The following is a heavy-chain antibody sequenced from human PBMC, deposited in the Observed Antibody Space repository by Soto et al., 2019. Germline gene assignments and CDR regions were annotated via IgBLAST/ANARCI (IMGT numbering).Heavy chain of an antibody. CDR1: GGTFSSYA. D-gene: IGHD6-13*01. J-gene: IGHJ4*02. Sequence: SVKVSCKASGGTFSSYAISWVRQAPGQGLEWMGGIIPIFGTANYAQKFQGRVTITADESTSTAYMELSSLRSEDTAVYYCATSSSWYGGPFDYWGQGTLVTVSS. CDR2: IIPIFGTA. CDR3: ATSSSWYGGPFDY. V-gene: IGHV1-69*13.